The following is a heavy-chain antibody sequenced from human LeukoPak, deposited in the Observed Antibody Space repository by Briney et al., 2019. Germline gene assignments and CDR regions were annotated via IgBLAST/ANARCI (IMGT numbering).Heavy chain of an antibody. V-gene: IGHV5-51*01. Sequence: GESLKISCKGSGYSFTTYWIGWVRQMPGKGLEWMGIIYPGDSDTRYSPSFQGQVSMPADKSISTAYLQWSSLKASDTAMYYCARHEGYYALGDIWGQGTMVTVSS. J-gene: IGHJ3*02. CDR3: ARHEGYYALGDI. CDR1: GYSFTTYW. CDR2: IYPGDSDT. D-gene: IGHD2-15*01.